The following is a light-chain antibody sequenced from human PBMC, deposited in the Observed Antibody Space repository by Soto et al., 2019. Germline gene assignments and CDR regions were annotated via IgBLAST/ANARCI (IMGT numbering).Light chain of an antibody. CDR3: QQYDEWPLT. J-gene: IGKJ4*01. CDR2: DAF. Sequence: EKVMTQSPATPSVSPGERATLSCRASQNVKTRLAWYQQKPGQAPRLLIYDAFTRATGIPARFSGSASGTDFTLTISSLQSEDFAVYYCQQYDEWPLTFGGGTKVEIK. CDR1: QNVKTR. V-gene: IGKV3-15*01.